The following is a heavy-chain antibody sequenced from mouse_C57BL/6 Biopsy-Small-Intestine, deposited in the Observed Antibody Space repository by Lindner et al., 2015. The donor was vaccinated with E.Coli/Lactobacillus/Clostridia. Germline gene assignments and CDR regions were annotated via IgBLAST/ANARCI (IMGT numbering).Heavy chain of an antibody. J-gene: IGHJ4*01. V-gene: IGHV1-7*01. D-gene: IGHD1-1*01. CDR3: ARARNYYSGGDL. CDR1: GYTFTSYG. Sequence: SVKVSCKASGYTFTSYGITFVRQAPGQGLEWIGWISTYNGLTDYAQKLQGRATMTTDTPTNTAYMELRSLRYDDTAVYYCARARNYYSGGDLWGQGTLITVSS. CDR2: ISTYNGLT.